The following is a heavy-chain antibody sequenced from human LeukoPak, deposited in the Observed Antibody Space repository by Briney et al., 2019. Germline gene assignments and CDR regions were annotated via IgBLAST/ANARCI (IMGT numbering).Heavy chain of an antibody. CDR2: IKQDGSEK. Sequence: PGGSLRLSCAASGFTFDDYAMHWVRQAPGKGLEWVANIKQDGSEKYYVDSVKGRFTISRDNAKNSLYLQMNSLRVEDTAVYFCARARIAAPLLDYWGQGSLVTVSS. CDR3: ARARIAAPLLDY. V-gene: IGHV3-7*01. CDR1: GFTFDDYA. J-gene: IGHJ4*02. D-gene: IGHD6-13*01.